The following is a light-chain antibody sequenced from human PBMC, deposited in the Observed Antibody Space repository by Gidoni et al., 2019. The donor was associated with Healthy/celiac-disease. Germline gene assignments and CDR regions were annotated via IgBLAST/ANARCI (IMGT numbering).Light chain of an antibody. V-gene: IGKV2-24*01. CDR2: NIS. CDR3: MQATQFPLT. CDR1: QSLVHSHGNTY. J-gene: IGKJ4*01. Sequence: EIEMTQIPLFSPVTLGQPATISGRSSQSLVHSHGNTYLSWLQQRPGQPPRLLIYNISNRLTGVPDRFSGSGAGTDFTLKISRVEAEDVGVYYCMQATQFPLTFXGXTKVEIK.